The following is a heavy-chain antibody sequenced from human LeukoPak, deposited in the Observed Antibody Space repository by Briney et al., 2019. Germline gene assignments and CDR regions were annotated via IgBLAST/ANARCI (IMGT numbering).Heavy chain of an antibody. V-gene: IGHV3-23*01. CDR3: AKNAQLERLHYYYYYGMDV. Sequence: PGGSLRLSCAASGFTFSSYAMSWVRQAPGKGLEWVSAISGSGGSTYYADSVKGRFTISRDNSKNTLYLQMNSLRAEDTAVYYCAKNAQLERLHYYYYYGMDVWGQGTTVTVSS. D-gene: IGHD1-1*01. CDR2: ISGSGGST. CDR1: GFTFSSYA. J-gene: IGHJ6*02.